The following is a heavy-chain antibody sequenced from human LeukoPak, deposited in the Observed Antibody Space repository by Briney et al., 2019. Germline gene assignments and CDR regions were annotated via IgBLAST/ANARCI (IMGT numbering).Heavy chain of an antibody. D-gene: IGHD3-16*01. J-gene: IGHJ4*02. CDR1: GFTFSTYS. V-gene: IGHV3-48*04. Sequence: GGSLRLSCVDSGFTFSTYSMNWVRQAPGKGLEWVSYITRSSNTIHYADSVKGRFRISRDNAKSSLDLEMNSLRAEDTAVYYCARAMSTFGGVRNYFDSWGQGTLVTVSS. CDR3: ARAMSTFGGVRNYFDS. CDR2: ITRSSNTI.